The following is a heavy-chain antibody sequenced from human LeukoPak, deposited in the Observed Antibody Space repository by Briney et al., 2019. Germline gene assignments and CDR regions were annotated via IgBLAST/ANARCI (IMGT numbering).Heavy chain of an antibody. V-gene: IGHV3-30*03. D-gene: IGHD4-23*01. CDR1: GFTFSSYG. J-gene: IGHJ3*02. CDR2: ISFDGSNK. Sequence: PGRSLRLSCAASGFTFSSYGMHWVRQAPGKGLEWVAVISFDGSNKFYADSVKGRFTISRDNSKNTLYLQMNSLRVEDTAVYYCATGGASVFLDAFDIWGQGTMVTVSS. CDR3: ATGGASVFLDAFDI.